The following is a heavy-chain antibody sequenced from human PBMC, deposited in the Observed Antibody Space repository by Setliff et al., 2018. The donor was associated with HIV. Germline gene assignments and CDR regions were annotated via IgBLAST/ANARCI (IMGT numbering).Heavy chain of an antibody. D-gene: IGHD3-3*01. J-gene: IGHJ3*02. CDR1: GYTFTDYF. CDR3: AREYDVLSGSYISAFDI. V-gene: IGHV1-2*04. Sequence: ASVKVSCKASGYTFTDYFIHWVRQAPGQGLEWVGRINPSNGATDFGQKFQGWITMTRDTSSRTAYLEVNRLTSDDTAVYYCAREYDVLSGSYISAFDIWGQGTTVTVSS. CDR2: INPSNGAT.